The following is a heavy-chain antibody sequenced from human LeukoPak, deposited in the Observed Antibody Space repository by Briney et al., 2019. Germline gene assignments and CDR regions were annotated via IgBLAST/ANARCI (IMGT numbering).Heavy chain of an antibody. CDR3: AKDLHLRYFDWLPGDSFDV. V-gene: IGHV3-23*01. Sequence: GGSLRLSCAASGFTFSSYGMSWVRQAPGKGLEWVSSMGGSDGSTYYVDSVKGRFTISRDNSKNTLYLQMNSLRAEDTAVYYCAKDLHLRYFDWLPGDSFDVWGQGTMVTVSS. J-gene: IGHJ3*01. CDR1: GFTFSSYG. D-gene: IGHD3-9*01. CDR2: MGGSDGST.